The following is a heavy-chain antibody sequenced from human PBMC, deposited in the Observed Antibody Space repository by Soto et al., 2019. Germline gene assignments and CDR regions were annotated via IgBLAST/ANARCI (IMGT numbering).Heavy chain of an antibody. CDR1: GGSITSSNW. D-gene: IGHD6-19*01. Sequence: QVLLQESGPGLVKPSGTLSLTCAVSGGSITSSNWWSWVRQSPGKGLDWIGEIYQSGSTNYNPSLKSRVTISVDKSKNQFSLKMRSVPAADTAVYYCARGAGFWTYYYYMDVWGKGITVTVSS. CDR3: ARGAGFWTYYYYMDV. V-gene: IGHV4-4*02. J-gene: IGHJ6*03. CDR2: IYQSGST.